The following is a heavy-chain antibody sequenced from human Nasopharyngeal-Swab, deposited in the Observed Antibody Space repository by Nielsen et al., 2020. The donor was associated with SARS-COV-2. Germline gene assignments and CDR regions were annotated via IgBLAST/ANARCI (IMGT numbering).Heavy chain of an antibody. J-gene: IGHJ4*02. CDR3: ARGRANWDFDY. D-gene: IGHD7-27*01. CDR2: ISGCGGTI. Sequence: GESLKISCAASGFTFSDYYMSWVRQAPGKGAEYISYISGCGGTIYYGDSMKGRFTISRDNAKNSLYLQMNSLRAEDTAVYYCARGRANWDFDYWGQGTLVTVSS. V-gene: IGHV3-11*04. CDR1: GFTFSDYY.